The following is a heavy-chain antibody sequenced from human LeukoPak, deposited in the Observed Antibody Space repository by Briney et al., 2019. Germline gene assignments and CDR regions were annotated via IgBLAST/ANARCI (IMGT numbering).Heavy chain of an antibody. D-gene: IGHD6-19*01. Sequence: GRSLRLSCAASGFTFNNAWMSWVRQAPGKGLDWVSVINADGTILFTDSVKGRFSISRDNSKNTLFLQMHSLRVEDTAVYYCARVARGGWDNWLDPWGQGTLVTVSS. CDR2: INADGTI. CDR3: ARVARGGWDNWLDP. V-gene: IGHV3-66*01. J-gene: IGHJ5*02. CDR1: GFTFNNAW.